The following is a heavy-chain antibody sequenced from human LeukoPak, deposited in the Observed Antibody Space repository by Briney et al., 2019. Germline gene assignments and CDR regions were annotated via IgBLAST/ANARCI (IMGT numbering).Heavy chain of an antibody. J-gene: IGHJ6*03. CDR1: GYTFTVYY. D-gene: IGHD6-25*01. Sequence: VASVKVSCKASGYTFTVYYMHWVRQAPGQGLEWMGWINPNSGGTNYAQKLQGRVTMTTDTSTSTAYMELRSLRSDDTAVYYCARAATDYYYYYMDVWGKGTTVTVSS. V-gene: IGHV1-2*02. CDR2: INPNSGGT. CDR3: ARAATDYYYYYMDV.